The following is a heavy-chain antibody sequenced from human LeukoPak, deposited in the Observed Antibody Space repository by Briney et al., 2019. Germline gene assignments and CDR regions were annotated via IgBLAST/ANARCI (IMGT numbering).Heavy chain of an antibody. CDR2: IYYSGST. CDR1: GGSISNGNSY. Sequence: SETLSLTCTVSGGSISNGNSYWSWLRQPPGKGLEWIGYIYYSGSTSYNPSLKSRVTISVDTSKNQFSLNLSSVTAADTAVYYCARENYYDFSYWGQGTLVTVSS. V-gene: IGHV4-30-4*08. D-gene: IGHD3-3*01. CDR3: ARENYYDFSY. J-gene: IGHJ4*02.